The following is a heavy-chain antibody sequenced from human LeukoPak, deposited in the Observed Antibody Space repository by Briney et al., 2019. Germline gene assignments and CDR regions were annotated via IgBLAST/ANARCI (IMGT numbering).Heavy chain of an antibody. CDR2: INACNGNT. V-gene: IGHV1-3*01. D-gene: IGHD3-10*01. Sequence: ASVKVSCKASGYTFTSYAMHWVRQAPGQRLEWMGWINACNGNTKYSQKFQGRVTITRDTSASTAYMELSSLRSEDTAVYYCARGEALLWFGDPPFDYWGQGTLVTVSS. J-gene: IGHJ4*02. CDR3: ARGEALLWFGDPPFDY. CDR1: GYTFTSYA.